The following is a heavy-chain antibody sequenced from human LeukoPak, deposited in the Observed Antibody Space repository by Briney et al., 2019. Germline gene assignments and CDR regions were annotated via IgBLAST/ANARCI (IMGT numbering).Heavy chain of an antibody. D-gene: IGHD5-18*01. CDR1: GGSFRGYY. CDR3: ARHTRGWIQLWPHFDY. Sequence: SETLSLTCAVYGGSFRGYYGSGIRQPPGKGREGSGEINHSGSTNYNPSLKRRVTISLDTSKDPFSLKMSSVTAADTAVYYCARHTRGWIQLWPHFDYWGQGTLVTVSS. J-gene: IGHJ4*02. V-gene: IGHV4-34*01. CDR2: INHSGST.